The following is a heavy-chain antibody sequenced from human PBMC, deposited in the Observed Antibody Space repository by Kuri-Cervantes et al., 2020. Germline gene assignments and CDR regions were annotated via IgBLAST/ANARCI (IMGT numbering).Heavy chain of an antibody. CDR2: IYTYKGDT. CDR3: ARDRVQNWFDF. CDR1: GYTFANYG. Sequence: ASVKVSCKTSGYTFANYGITWVRQAPGQGLEWTGWIYTYKGDTSYAQDFQGRVTMTRDTSITTVYLELSRLRPDDTAVYYCARDRVQNWFDFWGQGTPVTVSS. D-gene: IGHD3-10*01. J-gene: IGHJ5*01. V-gene: IGHV1-18*01.